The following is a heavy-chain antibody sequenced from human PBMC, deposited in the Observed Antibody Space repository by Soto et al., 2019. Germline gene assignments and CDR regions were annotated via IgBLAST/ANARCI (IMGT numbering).Heavy chain of an antibody. Sequence: ASVKVSCKASGYIFTNYYIHWVRQAPGQGLEWMAIINPNGGSTNCAQEFQGRVTITRDTSASTAYMELSSLRSEDTAVYYCARAVTTMAGNWFDPWGQGTLVTVSS. CDR3: ARAVTTMAGNWFDP. CDR2: INPNGGST. D-gene: IGHD3-3*01. V-gene: IGHV1-46*01. CDR1: GYIFTNYY. J-gene: IGHJ5*02.